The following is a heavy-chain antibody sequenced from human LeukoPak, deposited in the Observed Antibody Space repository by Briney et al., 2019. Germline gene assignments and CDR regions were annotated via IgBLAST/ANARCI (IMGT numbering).Heavy chain of an antibody. CDR2: ISSSSSYI. V-gene: IGHV3-21*01. Sequence: GGSPRLSCAASGFTFSSYSMNWVRQAPGKGLEWVSSISSSSSYIYYADSVKGRFTISRDNAKNSLYLQMNSLRAEDTAVYYCASPRYSSGWSDYWGQGTLVTVSS. CDR1: GFTFSSYS. D-gene: IGHD6-19*01. CDR3: ASPRYSSGWSDY. J-gene: IGHJ4*02.